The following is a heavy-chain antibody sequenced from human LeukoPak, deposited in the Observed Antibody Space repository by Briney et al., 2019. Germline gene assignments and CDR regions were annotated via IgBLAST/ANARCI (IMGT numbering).Heavy chain of an antibody. CDR3: AREGLRNAYNPLGY. CDR2: IKQSENT. V-gene: IGHV4-34*01. CDR1: GFTFSSYW. Sequence: GSLRLSCVASGFTFSSYWMSWIRQPPGKGLEWIGEIKQSENTNYNPSLKSRVTISIDPSKNQISLKLNSVTAADTAVYFCAREGLRNAYNPLGYWGQGTLVTVSS. J-gene: IGHJ4*02. D-gene: IGHD5-24*01.